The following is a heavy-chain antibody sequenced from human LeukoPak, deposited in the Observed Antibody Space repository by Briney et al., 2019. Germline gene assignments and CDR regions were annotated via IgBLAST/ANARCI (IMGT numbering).Heavy chain of an antibody. Sequence: GGSLRLSCAASGFTLSNYWMHWVRQAPGKGLVWVSRINSDGSRTYFADSVKGRFTLSRDNSKNTLHLQMNSLRAEDTAVYYCAKVDGNPTVTTPSFDYWGQGTLVTVSS. CDR3: AKVDGNPTVTTPSFDY. V-gene: IGHV3-74*01. CDR1: GFTLSNYW. CDR2: INSDGSRT. D-gene: IGHD4-11*01. J-gene: IGHJ4*02.